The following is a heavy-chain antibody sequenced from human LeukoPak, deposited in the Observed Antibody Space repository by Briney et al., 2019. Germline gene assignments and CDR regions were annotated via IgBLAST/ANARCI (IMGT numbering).Heavy chain of an antibody. CDR3: ARHSYWYFDL. V-gene: IGHV1-2*02. CDR1: GYIFTDYY. J-gene: IGHJ2*01. Sequence: ASVKVSCKASGYIFTDYYMHWVRQAPGQGLEWMGWINPKSGGTSYEQRFQGRVTMTRDTSISTAYMELTRLRSDDTAVYYCARHSYWYFDLWGRGTLVTVSS. CDR2: INPKSGGT.